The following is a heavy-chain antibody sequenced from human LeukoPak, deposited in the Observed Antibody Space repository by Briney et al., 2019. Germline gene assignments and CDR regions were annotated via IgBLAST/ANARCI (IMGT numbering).Heavy chain of an antibody. Sequence: GGSQRLSCAASGFTFSDHWMHWVRQAPGKGLEWVSSISSSSSYIYYADSVKGRFTISRDNAKNSLYLQMNSLRAEDTAVYYCARDQDGYNYFSLWGGQGTLVTVSS. J-gene: IGHJ4*02. CDR1: GFTFSDHW. V-gene: IGHV3-21*01. D-gene: IGHD5-24*01. CDR3: ARDQDGYNYFSLW. CDR2: ISSSSSYI.